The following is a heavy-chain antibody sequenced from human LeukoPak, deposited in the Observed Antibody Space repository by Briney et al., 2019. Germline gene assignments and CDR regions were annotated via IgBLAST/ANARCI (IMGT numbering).Heavy chain of an antibody. J-gene: IGHJ4*02. D-gene: IGHD1-20*01. CDR3: VKESIAGEPAGDSGY. V-gene: IGHV3-64D*06. Sequence: GGSLRLSCSASGFTFSSYAMHWVRQAPGKRLEYVSAISTNGGSTYYADSVKGRFTISRDNSKNTLYLQMSSLTAEDTAVYYCVKESIAGEPAGDSGYWGQGTLVTVSS. CDR1: GFTFSSYA. CDR2: ISTNGGST.